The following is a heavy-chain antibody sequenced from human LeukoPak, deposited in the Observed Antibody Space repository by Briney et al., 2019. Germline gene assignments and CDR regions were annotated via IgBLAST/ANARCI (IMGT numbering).Heavy chain of an antibody. CDR2: ISGDGGST. Sequence: GGSLRLSCAASGFTFDDYAMHWVRQAPGKGLEWVSLISGDGGSTYYADSVTGRFTISRDNSKNSLYLQMNSLRTEDTALYYCAKDRRGYGAYAPGDYWGQGTLVTVSS. CDR3: AKDRRGYGAYAPGDY. J-gene: IGHJ4*02. D-gene: IGHD5-12*01. V-gene: IGHV3-43*02. CDR1: GFTFDDYA.